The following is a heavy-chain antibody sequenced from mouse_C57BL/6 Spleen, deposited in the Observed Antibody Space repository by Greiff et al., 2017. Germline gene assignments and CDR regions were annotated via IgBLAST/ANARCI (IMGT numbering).Heavy chain of an antibody. D-gene: IGHD2-4*01. CDR1: GYTFTGYW. V-gene: IGHV1-9*01. J-gene: IGHJ3*01. Sequence: QVQLKESGAELMKPGASVKLSCKATGYTFTGYWIGWVKQRPGHGLEWIGEILPGSGSTNYNDKFKGKATITADTYSNTAYMQLRSLTTEDSAIDYCARVYDYDVAWFAYWGQGTLVTVSA. CDR3: ARVYDYDVAWFAY. CDR2: ILPGSGST.